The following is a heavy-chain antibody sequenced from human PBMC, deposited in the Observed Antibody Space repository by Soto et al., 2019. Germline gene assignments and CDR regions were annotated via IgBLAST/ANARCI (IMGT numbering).Heavy chain of an antibody. Sequence: ASVKVSCKGSGYTFTGYYMNWVRQAPGQGLEWMGWINPNSGDTNYAQKFQGRVTMTRDTSITTASVELSRLRSDDTAMYYCAXVMITFGGIVDKYYFDYWGQGTQVTVSS. CDR3: AXVMITFGGIVDKYYFDY. V-gene: IGHV1-2*02. J-gene: IGHJ4*02. CDR2: INPNSGDT. D-gene: IGHD3-16*02. CDR1: GYTFTGYY.